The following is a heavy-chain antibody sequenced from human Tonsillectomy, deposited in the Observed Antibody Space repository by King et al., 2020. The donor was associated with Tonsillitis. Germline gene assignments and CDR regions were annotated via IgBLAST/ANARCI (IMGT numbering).Heavy chain of an antibody. Sequence: VQLVESGGGLVQPGGSLRLSCAASGFTFSTYSMNWVRQAPGKGLEWVSYITGSGSTIYYADSVKGRFTISRDNAKNSLYLQMNSLRDEDTAVYYCVCGDDDNRPEGFYFSYGLDVWGQGTTVTVSS. CDR3: VCGDDDNRPEGFYFSYGLDV. CDR2: ITGSGSTI. V-gene: IGHV3-48*02. J-gene: IGHJ6*02. CDR1: GFTFSTYS. D-gene: IGHD2-21*01.